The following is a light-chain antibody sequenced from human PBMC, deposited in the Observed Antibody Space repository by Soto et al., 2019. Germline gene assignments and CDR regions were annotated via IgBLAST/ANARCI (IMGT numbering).Light chain of an antibody. Sequence: VLTQSPGTLSLSPGERATLSCRASQTVSSNYLAWYQQKPGQAPRLLIYGASSRATGIPDRFSGSGSGTDFTLTISRLEPEDFAVYYCQQYGSSISYTFGQGTKLEIK. CDR2: GAS. J-gene: IGKJ2*01. CDR3: QQYGSSISYT. V-gene: IGKV3-20*01. CDR1: QTVSSNY.